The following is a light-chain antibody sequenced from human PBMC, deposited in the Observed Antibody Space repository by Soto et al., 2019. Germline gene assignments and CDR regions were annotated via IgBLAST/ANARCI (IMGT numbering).Light chain of an antibody. CDR1: SSNIGAGYD. J-gene: IGLJ2*01. CDR2: GNS. Sequence: QSVLTQPPSVSGAAGQRVTISCTGSSSNIGAGYDVHWYQQLPGTAPKLLISGNSNRPSGVPDRFSGSKSGTSASLAITGLQAEDEAYYYCQSYDTSLSGSVFGGGTKLTV. CDR3: QSYDTSLSGSV. V-gene: IGLV1-40*01.